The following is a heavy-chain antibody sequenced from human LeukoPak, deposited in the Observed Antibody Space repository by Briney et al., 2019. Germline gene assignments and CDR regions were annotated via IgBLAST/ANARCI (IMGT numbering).Heavy chain of an antibody. Sequence: PGGSLRLSCAGSGFSLRDNYMTWVRQAPGKGPEWVSVTYSGGTTYYADSVEGRFTISRDSAKNTLYLQMNSLRTEDTAVYYCAKEGGLGYCSTTGCAFAHWGRGTLVTVSS. V-gene: IGHV3-53*01. CDR3: AKEGGLGYCSTTGCAFAH. CDR2: TYSGGTT. CDR1: GFSLRDNY. D-gene: IGHD2-2*01. J-gene: IGHJ4*02.